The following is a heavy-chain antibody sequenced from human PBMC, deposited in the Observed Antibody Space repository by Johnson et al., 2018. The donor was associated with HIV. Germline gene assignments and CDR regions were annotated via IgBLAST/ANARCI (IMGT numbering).Heavy chain of an antibody. V-gene: IGHV3-11*04. CDR2: ISSSGSTI. J-gene: IGHJ3*02. CDR1: GFTFSDYY. D-gene: IGHD4-11*01. CDR3: ARSLRRLQRVFDAFDI. Sequence: QVQLVESGGGVVQPGRSLRLSCAASGFTFSDYYMSWIRQAPGKGLEWVSYISSSGSTIYYADSVKGRFTISRDNAKNSLYLQMNSLRAEDTAVYYCARSLRRLQRVFDAFDIWGQGTMVTVSS.